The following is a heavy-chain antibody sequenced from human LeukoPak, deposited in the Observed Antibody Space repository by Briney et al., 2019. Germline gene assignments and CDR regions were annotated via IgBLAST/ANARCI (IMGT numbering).Heavy chain of an antibody. Sequence: ASVKVSCKASGYTFTSYYMYWVRQAPGQGLEWMGWINPNSGGTNYAQKFQGRVTMTRDTSISTAYMELRRLTSDDTAVYYCARVYSSSWFTFDPWGQGTLVTVSS. CDR3: ARVYSSSWFTFDP. V-gene: IGHV1-2*02. CDR1: GYTFTSYY. D-gene: IGHD6-13*01. J-gene: IGHJ5*02. CDR2: INPNSGGT.